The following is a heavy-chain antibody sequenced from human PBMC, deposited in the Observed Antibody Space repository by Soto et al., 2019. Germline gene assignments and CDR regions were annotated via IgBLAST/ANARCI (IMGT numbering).Heavy chain of an antibody. J-gene: IGHJ4*02. Sequence: VAAVKVSCKSSGYTFINSALHWVLQAPGQRREWMGWINAANCDTKYSQNFQGRVTITRDTSASTGYMELSRLTSEDTAVYYCARRRADYNYLDFDYWGQGTPVTVSS. CDR3: ARRRADYNYLDFDY. CDR1: GYTFINSA. V-gene: IGHV1-3*01. CDR2: INAANCDT. D-gene: IGHD4-4*01.